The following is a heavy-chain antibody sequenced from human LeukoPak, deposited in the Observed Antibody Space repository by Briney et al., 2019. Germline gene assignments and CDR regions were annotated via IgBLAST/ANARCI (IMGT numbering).Heavy chain of an antibody. J-gene: IGHJ4*02. D-gene: IGHD1-26*01. CDR1: GVSISSGSYY. Sequence: SQTLSLTCTVSGVSISSGSYYWSWLRQPAGKGLEWIVRIYTSGSTNYNPSLKSRVTISVDTSKNQFSLKLSSVTAADTAVYYCARAPPEWELLSYFDYWGQGTLVTVSS. CDR3: ARAPPEWELLSYFDY. V-gene: IGHV4-61*02. CDR2: IYTSGST.